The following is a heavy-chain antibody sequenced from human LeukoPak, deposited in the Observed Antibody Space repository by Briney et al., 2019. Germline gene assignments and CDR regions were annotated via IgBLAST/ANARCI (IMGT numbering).Heavy chain of an antibody. J-gene: IGHJ6*02. CDR2: IYSGGST. V-gene: IGHV3-53*01. D-gene: IGHD3-10*01. CDR1: GFTFNSYS. Sequence: GGSLRLSCAASGFTFNSYSMNWVRQAPGKGLEWVSVIYSGGSTYYADSVKGRFTISRDNSKNTLYLQMNSLRAEDTAVYYCARGLWFGASYYYYGMDVWGQGTTVTVSS. CDR3: ARGLWFGASYYYYGMDV.